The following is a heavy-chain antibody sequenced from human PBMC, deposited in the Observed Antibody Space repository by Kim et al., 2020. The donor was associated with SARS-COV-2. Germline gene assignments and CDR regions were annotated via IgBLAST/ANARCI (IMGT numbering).Heavy chain of an antibody. J-gene: IGHJ4*02. CDR3: ARDRTSERSTVNYLFDN. V-gene: IGHV3-30*01. Sequence: SVKGRFTISRDNSKNTVYLQMTSLRADDSAIYYCARDRTSERSTVNYLFDNWGQGTLVTVSS. D-gene: IGHD4-4*01.